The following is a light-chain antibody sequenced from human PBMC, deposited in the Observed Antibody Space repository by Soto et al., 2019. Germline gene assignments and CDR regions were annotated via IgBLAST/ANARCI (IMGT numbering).Light chain of an antibody. CDR1: QSVSSSY. J-gene: IGKJ4*01. Sequence: EIVLTQSPGTLSLSPGERATLSCRASQSVSSSYLAWYQQKPGQAPRLLIYGASSRATGIPDRFSGSGSGTDFTLTISSLEPEDLAVYYCQQDGSSPPFTFGGVTKVEIK. V-gene: IGKV3-20*01. CDR2: GAS. CDR3: QQDGSSPPFT.